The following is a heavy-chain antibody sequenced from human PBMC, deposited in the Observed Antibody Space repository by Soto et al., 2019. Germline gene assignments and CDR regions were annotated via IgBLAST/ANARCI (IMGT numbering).Heavy chain of an antibody. D-gene: IGHD4-17*01. CDR1: GFTVSSNY. Sequence: GGSLRLSCAASGFTVSSNYMSWVRQAPGKGLEWVSVIYSGGSTYYADSVKGRFTISRDNSKNTLYLQMNSLRAEDTAVYYCARDSYGDFYFDYWGQGTLVTVSS. CDR2: IYSGGST. V-gene: IGHV3-66*01. CDR3: ARDSYGDFYFDY. J-gene: IGHJ4*02.